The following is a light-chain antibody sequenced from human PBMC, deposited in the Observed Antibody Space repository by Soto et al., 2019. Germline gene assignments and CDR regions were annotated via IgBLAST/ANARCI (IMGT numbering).Light chain of an antibody. CDR1: KLGNKY. Sequence: SYELAQPPSVSVSPGQTANITCSGDKLGNKYPCWFQQKPGQPPVLVIYQETERPSGITERFSGSSSGNTATLTISGTQTMDEADYYCQAWDSNTAIFGGGTKVTVL. CDR3: QAWDSNTAI. J-gene: IGLJ2*01. CDR2: QET. V-gene: IGLV3-1*01.